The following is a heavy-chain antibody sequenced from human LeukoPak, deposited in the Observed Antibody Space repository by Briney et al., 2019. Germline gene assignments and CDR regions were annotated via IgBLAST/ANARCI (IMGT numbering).Heavy chain of an antibody. CDR3: ARDLSSGWSLDH. J-gene: IGHJ4*02. V-gene: IGHV3-21*01. CDR1: EFTFSSYS. Sequence: PGGSLRLSCAASEFTFSSYSMNWVRQAPGKGLEWVSSITSSSSYIYYADSVKGRFTISRDNAKNSLYLQMNGLRAEDTAVYYCARDLSSGWSLDHWGQGTLVTVSS. CDR2: ITSSSSYI. D-gene: IGHD6-19*01.